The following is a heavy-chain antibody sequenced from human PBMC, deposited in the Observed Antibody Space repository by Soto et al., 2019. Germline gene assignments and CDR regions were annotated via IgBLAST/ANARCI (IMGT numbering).Heavy chain of an antibody. CDR1: GFTFSSYA. D-gene: IGHD3-9*01. V-gene: IGHV3-23*01. J-gene: IGHJ6*03. CDR2: ISGSGGST. Sequence: EVQLLESGGGLVQPGGSLRLSCAASGFTFSSYAMSWVRQAPGKGLEWVSAISGSGGSTYYADSVKGRFTISRDNTKNTLYLQMNSLRAEDTAVYYCAKIRVYDFLTATYYYYYMDVWGKGTTVTVSS. CDR3: AKIRVYDFLTATYYYYYMDV.